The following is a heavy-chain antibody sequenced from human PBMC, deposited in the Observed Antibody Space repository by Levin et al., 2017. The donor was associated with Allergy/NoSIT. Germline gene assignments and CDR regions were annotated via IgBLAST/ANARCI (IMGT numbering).Heavy chain of an antibody. CDR1: GFTFSRFG. V-gene: IGHV3-33*01. CDR2: IWYDGSNT. J-gene: IGHJ6*02. CDR3: ARDLESAIAVAGRNPDFYYGMDV. Sequence: SCAASGFTFSRFGMHWVRQAPGKGLEWVAVIWYDGSNTYYGDSVKGRFTISRDNSKNTVYLQMNSLRVEDTAVYFCARDLESAIAVAGRNPDFYYGMDVWGQGTTVTVSS. D-gene: IGHD6-19*01.